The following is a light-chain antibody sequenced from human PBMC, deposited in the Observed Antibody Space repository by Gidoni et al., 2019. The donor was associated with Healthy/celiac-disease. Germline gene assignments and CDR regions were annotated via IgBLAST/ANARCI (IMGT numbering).Light chain of an antibody. J-gene: IGKJ3*01. CDR2: DAS. CDR1: QSISSW. CDR3: QQYNSWIT. Sequence: DIQMTQSPSTLSASVGDRVTITCRASQSISSWLAWYQQKPGKAPKLLIYDASSLESGVPSRFSGSGSGTEFTLTISSLQRDDFATYYCQQYNSWITFGPGTKVDIK. V-gene: IGKV1-5*01.